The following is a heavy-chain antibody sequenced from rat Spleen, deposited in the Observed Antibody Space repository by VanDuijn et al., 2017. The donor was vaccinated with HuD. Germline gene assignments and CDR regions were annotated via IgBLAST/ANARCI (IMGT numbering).Heavy chain of an antibody. V-gene: IGHV5-29*01. Sequence: EVQLVESDGGLVQPGRSLKLSCAGSGFTFSDYYMAWVRQAPTKGLEWVATITNASGRTYYPDSVKGRFTISRDTAQNTLYLQMNSLRSEDTATYYCARGGLRSWFAYWGQGTLVTVSS. CDR2: ITNASGRT. D-gene: IGHD1-6*01. CDR1: GFTFSDYY. J-gene: IGHJ3*01. CDR3: ARGGLRSWFAY.